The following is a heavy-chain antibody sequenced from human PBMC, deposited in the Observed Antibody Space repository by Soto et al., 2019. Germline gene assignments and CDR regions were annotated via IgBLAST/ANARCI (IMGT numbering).Heavy chain of an antibody. J-gene: IGHJ4*02. CDR2: ISYDGSNK. Sequence: GGSLRLSCAASGFTFSSYGMHWVRQAPGKGLEWAAVISYDGSNKYYADSVKGRFTISRDNSKNTLYLQMNSLRAEDTAVYYCAKEAYYYDSSGYYFDYWGQGTLVTVSS. V-gene: IGHV3-30*18. D-gene: IGHD3-22*01. CDR3: AKEAYYYDSSGYYFDY. CDR1: GFTFSSYG.